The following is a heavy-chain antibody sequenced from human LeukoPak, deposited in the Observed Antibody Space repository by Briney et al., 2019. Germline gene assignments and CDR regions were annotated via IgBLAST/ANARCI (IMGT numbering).Heavy chain of an antibody. CDR3: AKNDDYSNYSGYYYYYMDV. Sequence: GGSLRLSCAASGFTFSNYAMSWVRQAPGKGLEWVSAIRGRGYSTYYADSVKGRFTISRDNSKNTLYLQMNSLRAEDTAVYYCAKNDDYSNYSGYYYYYMDVWGKGTTVTVSS. J-gene: IGHJ6*03. V-gene: IGHV3-23*01. D-gene: IGHD4-11*01. CDR1: GFTFSNYA. CDR2: IRGRGYST.